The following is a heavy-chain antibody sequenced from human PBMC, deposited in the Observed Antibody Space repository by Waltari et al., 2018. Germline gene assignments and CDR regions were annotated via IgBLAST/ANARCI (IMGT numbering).Heavy chain of an antibody. CDR3: ARGYWCSSTSCYNWFDP. V-gene: IGHV3-48*04. CDR1: GFTFSSYS. J-gene: IGHJ5*02. Sequence: EVQLVESGGGLVQPGGSLRLSCAASGFTFSSYSMNWVRQAPGKGLEWVSYISSINSTIYYADSGKGRFTIARDNAKNSRNLQMNSLRAEDTAVYYCARGYWCSSTSCYNWFDPWGQGTLVTVSS. D-gene: IGHD2-2*01. CDR2: ISSINSTI.